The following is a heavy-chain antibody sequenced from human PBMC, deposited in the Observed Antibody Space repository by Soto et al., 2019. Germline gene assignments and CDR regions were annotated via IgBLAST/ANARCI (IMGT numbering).Heavy chain of an antibody. CDR1: GYSFTSYW. J-gene: IGHJ3*02. D-gene: IGHD3-3*01. CDR2: IYPGDSDT. Sequence: PGESLKISCKGSGYSFTSYWIGWVRQMPGKGLEWMGIIYPGDSDTRYSPSFQGQVTISADKSISTAYLQWGSLRASDTAMYYFAWHLRSGYYFCGSYKDAFDIWGQGTMVTVSS. V-gene: IGHV5-51*01. CDR3: AWHLRSGYYFCGSYKDAFDI.